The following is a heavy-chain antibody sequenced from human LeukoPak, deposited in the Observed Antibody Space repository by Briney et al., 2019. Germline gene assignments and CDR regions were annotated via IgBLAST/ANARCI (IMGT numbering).Heavy chain of an antibody. J-gene: IGHJ5*02. Sequence: SKTLSLTCAVYGGSFSGYYWSWIRQPPGKGLEWIGEINHSGSTNYNPSLKSRVTISVDTSKNQFSLKLSSVTAADTAVYYCARTKCSSWYRFNNWFDPWGQGTLVTVSS. CDR2: INHSGST. D-gene: IGHD6-13*01. CDR3: ARTKCSSWYRFNNWFDP. CDR1: GGSFSGYY. V-gene: IGHV4-34*01.